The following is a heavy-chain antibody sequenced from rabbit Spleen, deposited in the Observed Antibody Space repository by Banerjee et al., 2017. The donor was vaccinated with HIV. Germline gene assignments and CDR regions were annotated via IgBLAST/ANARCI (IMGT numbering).Heavy chain of an antibody. CDR1: GFDFSSYG. V-gene: IGHV1S47*01. CDR3: ARDSYDDYDDYWGSYYFNL. Sequence: QEQLVESGGGLVQPGGSLKLSCKASGFDFSSYGVSWVRQAPGKGLEWIGYIEPIFGSTYYASWVNGRFTISSHNAQNTLYLQLNSLTAADTATYFCARDSYDDYDDYWGSYYFNLWGPGTLVTVS. D-gene: IGHD2-1*01. J-gene: IGHJ4*01. CDR2: IEPIFGST.